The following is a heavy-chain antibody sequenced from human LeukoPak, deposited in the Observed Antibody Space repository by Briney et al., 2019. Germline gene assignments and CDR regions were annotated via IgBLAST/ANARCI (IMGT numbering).Heavy chain of an antibody. CDR2: IWGSGADT. CDR3: AKELRRSPTYYFDY. Sequence: GGSLRLSCAASGFTSSNYAMNWVRHAPGKGLEWVSAIWGSGADTYYADSVKGRFTISRDNSKNTLYLQMNSLGAEDTAIYFCAKELRRSPTYYFDYWGQGTLVTVSS. D-gene: IGHD2-15*01. CDR1: GFTSSNYA. V-gene: IGHV3-23*01. J-gene: IGHJ4*02.